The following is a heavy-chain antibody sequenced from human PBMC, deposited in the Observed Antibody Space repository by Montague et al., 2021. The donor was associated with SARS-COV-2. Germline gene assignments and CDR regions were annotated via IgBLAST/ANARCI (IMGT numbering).Heavy chain of an antibody. Sequence: ETLSLTCTVSGGSISSRSYYWGWIRQPPGKGLEWIGSIYYSGSTYYNPSLKSRVTISVDTSKNQFSLKLSSVTAADTAVYYCARLRGDHGGTYDTFDIWGQGTMVTVSS. CDR2: IYYSGST. CDR3: ARLRGDHGGTYDTFDI. J-gene: IGHJ3*02. CDR1: GGSISSRSYY. D-gene: IGHD4-23*01. V-gene: IGHV4-39*01.